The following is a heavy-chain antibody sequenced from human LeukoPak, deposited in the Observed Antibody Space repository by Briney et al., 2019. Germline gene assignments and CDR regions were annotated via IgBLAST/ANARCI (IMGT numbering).Heavy chain of an antibody. CDR2: ISYDGSIK. V-gene: IGHV3-30*18. CDR1: GFTFSNYG. D-gene: IGHD1-26*01. Sequence: GGSLRLSCAGSGFTFSNYGMHWVRQAPGKGLEWVAIISYDGSIKYYGDSVKGRFTISRDNSKNTLYLEVNGLRPEDTAFYYCAKKLNILGRSGLFDYWGQGTLVTVSS. J-gene: IGHJ4*02. CDR3: AKKLNILGRSGLFDY.